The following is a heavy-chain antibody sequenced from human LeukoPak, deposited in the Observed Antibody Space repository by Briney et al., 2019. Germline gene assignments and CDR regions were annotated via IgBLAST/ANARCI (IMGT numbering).Heavy chain of an antibody. J-gene: IGHJ4*02. CDR3: AKDRGSSGWSGMDY. Sequence: PGGSLRLSCAASGFTFSSYGIHLVRQAPGKGLEWVAFIRYDGSNKYYADSVKGRFTISRDNSNNTLYLQMTSLRVEDTAVYYCAKDRGSSGWSGMDYWGQGTLVTVSS. D-gene: IGHD6-19*01. CDR1: GFTFSSYG. V-gene: IGHV3-30*02. CDR2: IRYDGSNK.